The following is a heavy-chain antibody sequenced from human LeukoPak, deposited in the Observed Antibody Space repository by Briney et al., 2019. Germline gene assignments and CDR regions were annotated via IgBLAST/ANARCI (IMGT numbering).Heavy chain of an antibody. CDR2: IKQDGSEK. CDR3: ARISDESDYSDYFGYFDY. CDR1: GFTFSSYW. D-gene: IGHD4-11*01. J-gene: IGHJ4*02. V-gene: IGHV3-7*01. Sequence: GGSLRLSCAASGFTFSSYWMSWVRQAPGKGLEWVANIKQDGSEKYYVDSVKGRFTISRDNAKNSLYLQMNSLRAEDTAVYYCARISDESDYSDYFGYFDYWGQGTLVTVSS.